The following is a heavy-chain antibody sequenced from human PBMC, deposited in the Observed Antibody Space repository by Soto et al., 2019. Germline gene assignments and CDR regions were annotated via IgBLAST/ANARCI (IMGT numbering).Heavy chain of an antibody. Sequence: SVKVSCKASGGTFANFIMNWVRQTPGKGLEWMGGIVPMFGTATYAEKFKGRVTISATGSTSTAYMELTSLRSEDTAVYYCARNGTYSSSLSQYSGMDVWGQGTTVTVSS. V-gene: IGHV1-69*13. CDR1: GGTFANFI. J-gene: IGHJ6*02. D-gene: IGHD6-6*01. CDR2: IVPMFGTA. CDR3: ARNGTYSSSLSQYSGMDV.